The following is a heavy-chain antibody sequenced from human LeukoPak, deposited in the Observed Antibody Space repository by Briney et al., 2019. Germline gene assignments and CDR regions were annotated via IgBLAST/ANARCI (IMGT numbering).Heavy chain of an antibody. D-gene: IGHD1-1*01. CDR3: ARDRHAYNWNDKDFDY. J-gene: IGHJ4*02. Sequence: GSLRLSCAASGFTFSSYWMSWVRQAPGKGLEWVANIKQDGSEKYYVDSVKGRFTISRDNAKNSLYLQMNSLRAEDTAVYYCARDRHAYNWNDKDFDYWGQGTLVTVSS. CDR2: IKQDGSEK. V-gene: IGHV3-7*01. CDR1: GFTFSSYW.